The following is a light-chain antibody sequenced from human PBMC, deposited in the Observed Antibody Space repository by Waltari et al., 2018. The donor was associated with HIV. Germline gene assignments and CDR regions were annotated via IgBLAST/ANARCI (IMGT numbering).Light chain of an antibody. V-gene: IGLV2-14*01. Sequence: QSALTQPASVSGSPGQSITISCTGTSSDIGVYNSVSWYQHHPGKAPKVIIYEVTNRPSGVSNLLSGSKSGNTASLTISGLQAEDEADYFCTSYISSSTPVFGGGTKLTVL. CDR2: EVT. J-gene: IGLJ3*02. CDR3: TSYISSSTPV. CDR1: SSDIGVYNS.